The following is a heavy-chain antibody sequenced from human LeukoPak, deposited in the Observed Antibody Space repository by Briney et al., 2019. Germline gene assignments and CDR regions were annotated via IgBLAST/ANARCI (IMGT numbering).Heavy chain of an antibody. CDR2: IIPIFGTA. D-gene: IGHD2-2*02. J-gene: IGHJ6*03. CDR1: GGTFSSYA. Sequence: SVKVSCKASGGTFSSYAISWVRQAPGQGLEWMGGIIPIFGTANYAQKFQGRVTITADESTSTAYMELSSLRSEDTAVYYCARAADVVVPAAILDYYYYYMDVWGKGTTVTVSS. V-gene: IGHV1-69*13. CDR3: ARAADVVVPAAILDYYYYYMDV.